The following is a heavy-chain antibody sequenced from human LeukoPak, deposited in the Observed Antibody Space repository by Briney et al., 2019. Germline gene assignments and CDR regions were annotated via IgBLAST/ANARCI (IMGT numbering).Heavy chain of an antibody. V-gene: IGHV3-23*01. J-gene: IGHJ4*02. CDR3: ARDLEYYNSGGYYLGY. CDR2: ISGSGGST. Sequence: GGSLRLSCAASGFTFSSYAMSWVRQAPGKGLEWVSAISGSGGSTYYADSVKGRFTISRDNSKNTLYLQMNSLRAEDTAVYYCARDLEYYNSGGYYLGYWGQGTLVTVSS. D-gene: IGHD3-22*01. CDR1: GFTFSSYA.